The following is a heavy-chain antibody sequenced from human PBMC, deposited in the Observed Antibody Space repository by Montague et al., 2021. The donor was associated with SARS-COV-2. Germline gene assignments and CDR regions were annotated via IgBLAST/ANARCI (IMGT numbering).Heavy chain of an antibody. CDR1: GASISTGIYY. Sequence: TLSLTCTVSGASISTGIYYWSWIRQPAGKGLEWLGRIRTTGHTDYNSSLESRVFMSVDTSTNQFSLSLTPVTAADTVVYFCARFGSGTLEFDLWGQGTLVTVSS. V-gene: IGHV4-61*02. CDR3: ARFGSGTLEFDL. CDR2: IRTTGHT. D-gene: IGHD1-26*01. J-gene: IGHJ4*02.